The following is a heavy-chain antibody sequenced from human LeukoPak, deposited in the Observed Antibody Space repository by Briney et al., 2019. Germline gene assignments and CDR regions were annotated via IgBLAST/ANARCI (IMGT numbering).Heavy chain of an antibody. D-gene: IGHD6-19*01. CDR3: ARERYSSLN. CDR1: GGSISSGSYY. CDR2: IYTSGST. Sequence: SETLSLTCTVSGGSISSGSYYWSWIRQPAGKGLEWIGRIYTSGSTNYNPSLKSRVTISVDTPKNQFSLKLSSVTAADAAVYYCARERYSSLNWGQGTLVTVSS. V-gene: IGHV4-61*02. J-gene: IGHJ4*02.